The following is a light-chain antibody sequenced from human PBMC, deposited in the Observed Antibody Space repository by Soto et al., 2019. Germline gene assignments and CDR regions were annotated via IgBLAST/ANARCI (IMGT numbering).Light chain of an antibody. CDR2: EVS. CDR3: SSYTSSTNYV. Sequence: QSALTQPASVPGSPGQSLTMSCTGTSIDIAPYNYVSWYQQHPGKAPKLIIYEVSYRPSGISNRFSGSKSGNTASLTISGLQAEDEADYYCSSYTSSTNYVFGTGTKVTVL. V-gene: IGLV2-14*01. CDR1: SIDIAPYNY. J-gene: IGLJ1*01.